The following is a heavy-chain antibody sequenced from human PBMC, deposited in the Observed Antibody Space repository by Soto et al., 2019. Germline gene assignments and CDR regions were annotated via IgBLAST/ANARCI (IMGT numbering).Heavy chain of an antibody. V-gene: IGHV4-39*01. Sequence: QLQLQESGPGLVKPSETLSLTCTVSGGSISSSSYYWGWIRQPPGKGLEWIGSIYYSGSTYYNPSLKSRVNLSAHTSKNQSSLKLSALTAADTAGYYCARGATAMPSRWGQGTLVTVSS. J-gene: IGHJ1*01. CDR1: GGSISSSSYY. CDR2: IYYSGST. CDR3: ARGATAMPSR. D-gene: IGHD2-2*01.